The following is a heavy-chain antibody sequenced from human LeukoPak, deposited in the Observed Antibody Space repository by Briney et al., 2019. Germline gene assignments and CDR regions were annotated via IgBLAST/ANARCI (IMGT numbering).Heavy chain of an antibody. Sequence: PSETLSLTCAVYGGSFSGYYWSWIRQPPGKGLGWIGEINHSGSTNYNPSLKSRVTISVDTSKNQFSLKLSSVTAADTAVYYCARMENSGGMDVWGQGTTVTVSS. CDR2: INHSGST. CDR3: ARMENSGGMDV. V-gene: IGHV4-34*01. CDR1: GGSFSGYY. J-gene: IGHJ6*02. D-gene: IGHD4-23*01.